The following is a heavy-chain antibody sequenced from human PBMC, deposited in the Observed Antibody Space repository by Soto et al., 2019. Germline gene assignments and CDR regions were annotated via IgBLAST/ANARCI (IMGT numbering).Heavy chain of an antibody. Sequence: VQLVEAGGGVVQPGRSLRLSCAASGFTFSDYAMHWVRQAPGKGLEWVAVVSHDGRNTHYADSVKGRFTISRDSSKNTVSLEMASPGAEDTAVYYCAKGGRQGLVTSDFNYWGQGALVTVSS. CDR1: GFTFSDYA. CDR2: VSHDGRNT. D-gene: IGHD6-19*01. J-gene: IGHJ4*02. V-gene: IGHV3-30*18. CDR3: AKGGRQGLVTSDFNY.